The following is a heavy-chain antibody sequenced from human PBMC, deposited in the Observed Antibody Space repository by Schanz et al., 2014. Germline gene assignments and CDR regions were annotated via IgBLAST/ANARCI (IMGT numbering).Heavy chain of an antibody. D-gene: IGHD3-9*01. CDR1: GGTFNSYT. CDR2: IIPILGIA. Sequence: QVQLVQSGAEVKKPGSSMKVSCKASGGTFNSYTINWVRQAPGQGLEWMGRIIPILGIANYAQKFQGRVTITADRSTSTAYMELSSLRSEDTAVYYCARRNFYDKSAAFDYWGQGSLVTVSS. J-gene: IGHJ4*02. CDR3: ARRNFYDKSAAFDY. V-gene: IGHV1-69*02.